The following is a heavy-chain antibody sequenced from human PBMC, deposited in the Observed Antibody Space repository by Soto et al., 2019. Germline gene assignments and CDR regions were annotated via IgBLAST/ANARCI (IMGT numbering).Heavy chain of an antibody. D-gene: IGHD6-19*01. CDR3: AKELVNSGWTYFDY. V-gene: IGHV3-23*01. J-gene: IGHJ4*02. Sequence: VQLLESGGGLVQPGGSLRLSCAASGFTFNTYAMSWVRQAPGKGLDWVSAISDSGGRTYYADSVKGRFTISRDNSKNTLYLQMNSLRAEDTAVYFCAKELVNSGWTYFDYWGQGTLVTVSS. CDR1: GFTFNTYA. CDR2: ISDSGGRT.